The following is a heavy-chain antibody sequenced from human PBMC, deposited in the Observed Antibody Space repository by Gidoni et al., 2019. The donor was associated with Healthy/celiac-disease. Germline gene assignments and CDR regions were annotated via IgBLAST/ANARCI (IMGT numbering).Heavy chain of an antibody. Sequence: EVQLVESGGGLVQPGGSLRLSCAASGFTFRSYWMTWVRQAPGKGLEWVANIKQDGSEKYYVDSVKGRFTISRDNAKNSQYLQMNSLRAEDTAVYYCAREDYYDILTGYRNFDYWGQGTLVTVSS. D-gene: IGHD3-9*01. V-gene: IGHV3-7*04. CDR2: IKQDGSEK. CDR3: AREDYYDILTGYRNFDY. J-gene: IGHJ4*02. CDR1: GFTFRSYW.